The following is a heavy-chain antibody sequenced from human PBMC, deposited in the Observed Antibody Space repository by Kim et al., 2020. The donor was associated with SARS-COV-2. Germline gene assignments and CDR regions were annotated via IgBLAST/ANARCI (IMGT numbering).Heavy chain of an antibody. CDR2: P. CDR3: ARGNSAPIIGY. J-gene: IGHJ4*02. V-gene: IGHV7-4-1*02. Sequence: PTYAQGFTGRFVFSLDTSVSTAYLQISSLKAEDTAVYYCARGNSAPIIGYWGQGTLVTVSS. D-gene: IGHD1-26*01.